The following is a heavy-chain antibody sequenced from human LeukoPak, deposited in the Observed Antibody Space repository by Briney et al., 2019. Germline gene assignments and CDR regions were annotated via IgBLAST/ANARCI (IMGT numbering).Heavy chain of an antibody. CDR2: ISYSGST. D-gene: IGHD3-22*01. J-gene: IGHJ6*03. CDR3: SRLTHSYYSDTSGYYPYYYMDV. CDR1: AGSISSSDYY. V-gene: IGHV4-39*02. Sequence: PSETLSLTCTVSAGSISSSDYYWGWIRQSPGKGLEWIGRISYSGSTYYNPSLKSRVTISVDTSKNHFSLRLSSVTAADTAVYFCSRLTHSYYSDTSGYYPYYYMDVWGEGTTVTVSS.